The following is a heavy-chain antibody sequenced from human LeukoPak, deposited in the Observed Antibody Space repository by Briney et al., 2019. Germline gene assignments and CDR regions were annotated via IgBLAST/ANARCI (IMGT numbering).Heavy chain of an antibody. V-gene: IGHV5-51*01. CDR1: GYSFTSYW. J-gene: IGHJ4*02. CDR3: ARRHYYDASGYGY. D-gene: IGHD3-22*01. CDR2: IVPGDSDT. Sequence: GESLKISCKDSGYSFTSYWIGWVRQMPGKGLEWMGIIVPGDSDTRFGPSVQGQVAISVDKSISTAYLQWSSLKASDTAMYFCARRHYYDASGYGYWGQGTLVTVSS.